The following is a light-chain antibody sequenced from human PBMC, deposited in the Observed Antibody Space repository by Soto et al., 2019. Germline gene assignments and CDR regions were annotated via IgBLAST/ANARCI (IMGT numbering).Light chain of an antibody. CDR1: QSISSW. J-gene: IGKJ1*01. V-gene: IGKV1-5*03. CDR3: QQYNTYSRT. Sequence: DIQMTQSPSTLSASVGDRVIITCRASQSISSWLAWYQQKPGKAPKLLIYKASSLRSGVPSRFSGSGSGTEFTLTISSLQPDDFATYYCQQYNTYSRTFGQGTKVDI. CDR2: KAS.